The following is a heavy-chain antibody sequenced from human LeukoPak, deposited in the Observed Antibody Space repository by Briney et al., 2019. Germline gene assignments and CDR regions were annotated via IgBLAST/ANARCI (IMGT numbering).Heavy chain of an antibody. CDR2: ITASGTAM. J-gene: IGHJ4*02. D-gene: IGHD1-26*01. Sequence: GGSLTLSCAVSGFTFSSYYVKWPRRARGKAVEWVSHITASGTAMFYADSVKGRFTISRDNAKNSLYLQMNSLRDEDTAVYYCASSGSYRFDYWGQGTLVTVSS. V-gene: IGHV3-48*02. CDR3: ASSGSYRFDY. CDR1: GFTFSSYY.